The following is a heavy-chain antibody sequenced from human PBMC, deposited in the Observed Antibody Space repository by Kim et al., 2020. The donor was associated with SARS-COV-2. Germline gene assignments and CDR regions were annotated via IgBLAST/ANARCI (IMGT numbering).Heavy chain of an antibody. CDR3: ARRGLQYSGYDLYYFDY. V-gene: IGHV4-34*01. CDR1: GGSFSGYY. CDR2: INHSGST. D-gene: IGHD5-12*01. J-gene: IGHJ4*02. Sequence: SETLSLTCAVYGGSFSGYYWSWIRQPPGKGLEWIGEINHSGSTNYNPSLKSRVTISVDTSKNQFSLKLSSVTAADTAVYYCARRGLQYSGYDLYYFDYWGQGTLVTVSS.